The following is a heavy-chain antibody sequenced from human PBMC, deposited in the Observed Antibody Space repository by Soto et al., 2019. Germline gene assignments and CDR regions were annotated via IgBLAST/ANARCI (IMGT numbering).Heavy chain of an antibody. CDR2: IIPILGIA. CDR3: AAALGYCSGGSCYLLDY. V-gene: IGHV1-69*02. CDR1: GGTFSSYT. D-gene: IGHD2-15*01. J-gene: IGHJ4*02. Sequence: QVQLVQSGAEVKKPGSSVKVSCKASGGTFSSYTTSWVRQAPGQGLEWMGRIIPILGIANYAQKLQGRVTITADKSTSTAYMELSSLRSEDTAVYYCAAALGYCSGGSCYLLDYWGQGTLVTVSS.